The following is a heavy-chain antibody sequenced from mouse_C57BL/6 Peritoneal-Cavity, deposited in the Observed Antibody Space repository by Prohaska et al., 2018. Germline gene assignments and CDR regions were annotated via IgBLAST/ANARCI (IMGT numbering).Heavy chain of an antibody. V-gene: IGHV1-18*01. J-gene: IGHJ2*01. CDR2: INPNNGGT. Sequence: HGKSLEWIGDINPNNGGTIYNQKFKGKATLTVDKSSSTAYMELRSLTSEDTAVYYCARPYSNYPYYFDYWGQGTTLTVCS. D-gene: IGHD2-5*01. CDR3: ARPYSNYPYYFDY.